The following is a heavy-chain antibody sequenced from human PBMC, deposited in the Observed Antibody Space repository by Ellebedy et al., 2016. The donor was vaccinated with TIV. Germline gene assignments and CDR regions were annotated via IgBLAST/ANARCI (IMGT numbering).Heavy chain of an antibody. Sequence: GESLKISCAASGFTFSRYAMSWVRQAPGKGLEWVSGIFGSGGGISYADSVTGRFTISRDNAKNSLFLQMNSLRAEDTAIYYCACPAVGFWSGYNEHWGQGTLVTVSS. CDR2: IFGSGGGI. V-gene: IGHV3-23*01. D-gene: IGHD3-3*01. J-gene: IGHJ4*02. CDR1: GFTFSRYA. CDR3: ACPAVGFWSGYNEH.